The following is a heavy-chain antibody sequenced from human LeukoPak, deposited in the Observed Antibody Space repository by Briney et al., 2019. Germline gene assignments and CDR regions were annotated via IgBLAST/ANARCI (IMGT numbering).Heavy chain of an antibody. CDR2: IFYSGNT. V-gene: IGHV4-39*01. CDR3: ARRGNNRNDFNWFDP. Sequence: SETLSLTCTVSGGSMSSSIYYWGWIRQPPGQGLEWIGSIFYSGNTYYNPSLRSRVTISVDTSKNQFSLQLKSVTAADTAMYYCARRGNNRNDFNWFDPWGQGILVTVSS. J-gene: IGHJ5*02. D-gene: IGHD1-1*01. CDR1: GGSMSSSIYY.